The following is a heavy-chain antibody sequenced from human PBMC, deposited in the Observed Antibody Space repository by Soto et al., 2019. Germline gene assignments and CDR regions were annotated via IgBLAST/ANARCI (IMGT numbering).Heavy chain of an antibody. CDR1: GGSISSGGYY. V-gene: IGHV4-31*03. Sequence: QVQLQESGPGLVKPSQTLSLTCTVSGGSISSGGYYWSWIRQHPGKGLEWIGYIYYSGSTSYTPSLTSRVTISVDTSKNQFSLKLSSVTAADTAVYYCARGDSGYYDSSGYYSYWGQGTLVTVSS. CDR3: ARGDSGYYDSSGYYSY. CDR2: IYYSGST. D-gene: IGHD3-22*01. J-gene: IGHJ4*02.